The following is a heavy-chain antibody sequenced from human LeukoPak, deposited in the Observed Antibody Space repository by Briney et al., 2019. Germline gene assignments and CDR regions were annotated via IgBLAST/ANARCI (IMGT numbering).Heavy chain of an antibody. D-gene: IGHD6-13*01. Sequence: GGSLRLSCAASGFTFSSYAMHWVRQAPGKGLEWVAVISYDGSNKYYADSVKGRFTISSDNSKNTLHLQMNSLRAEDTAVYYCAKGYRSSLYRFDYWGQGTLVTVSS. J-gene: IGHJ4*02. CDR1: GFTFSSYA. CDR3: AKGYRSSLYRFDY. V-gene: IGHV3-30-3*01. CDR2: ISYDGSNK.